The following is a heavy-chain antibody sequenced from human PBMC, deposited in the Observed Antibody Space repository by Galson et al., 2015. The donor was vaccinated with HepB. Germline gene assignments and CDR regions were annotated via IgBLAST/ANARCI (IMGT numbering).Heavy chain of an antibody. D-gene: IGHD2-8*02. CDR3: VRASKPARCTGGVCYLGKGAGAYYSYMDV. Sequence: SVKVSCKASGYTSTGYYMHWVRQAPGQGLEWMGRINPNSGGTNHAQKLQGRVTMTRDTSISTAYMELSRLRSDDTAVYYCVRASKPARCTGGVCYLGKGAGAYYSYMDVWGKGTTVTVSS. J-gene: IGHJ6*03. V-gene: IGHV1-2*06. CDR2: INPNSGGT. CDR1: GYTSTGYY.